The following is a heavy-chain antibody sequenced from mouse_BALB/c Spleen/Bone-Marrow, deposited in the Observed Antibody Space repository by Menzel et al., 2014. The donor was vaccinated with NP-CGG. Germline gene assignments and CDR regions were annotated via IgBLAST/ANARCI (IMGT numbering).Heavy chain of an antibody. Sequence: VQLQQSGPELVKPGASVKMSCKASGYRFTSYVMHWVKQKPGQGLEWIGYINPYNDGTKYNEKFKGKATLTSDKSSSAAYLELSSLTSADSAVYYCGRGVYYDYDEGAMDYWGQGTSVTVSS. CDR2: INPYNDGT. D-gene: IGHD2-4*01. CDR3: GRGVYYDYDEGAMDY. J-gene: IGHJ4*01. CDR1: GYRFTSYV. V-gene: IGHV1-14*01.